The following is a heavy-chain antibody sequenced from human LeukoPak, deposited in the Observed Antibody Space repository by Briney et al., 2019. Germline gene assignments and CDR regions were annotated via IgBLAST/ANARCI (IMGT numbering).Heavy chain of an antibody. CDR1: GFTFSSYS. V-gene: IGHV3-21*01. Sequence: PGGSLRLSCAASGFTFSSYSMNWVRQAPGKGLEWVSSISSSSSYMYYADSVKGRFTISRDNAKNSLYLQMNSLRAEDTAVYYCARDAYYDFWSGNFDYWGQGTLVTVSS. D-gene: IGHD3-3*01. CDR2: ISSSSSYM. CDR3: ARDAYYDFWSGNFDY. J-gene: IGHJ4*02.